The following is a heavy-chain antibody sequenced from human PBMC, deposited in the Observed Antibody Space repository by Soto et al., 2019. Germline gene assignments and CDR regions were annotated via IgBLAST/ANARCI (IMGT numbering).Heavy chain of an antibody. D-gene: IGHD6-19*01. J-gene: IGHJ4*02. CDR1: SSPINSRYY. Sequence: SETLSLTCTVSSSPINSRYYWGWIRQTPGKGLEWVASTYHSGSTHYNPSLKSRATISVDTSNNQFSLRLSSVTAADTAIYYCARNTSGRNFDYWGQGTQVTVSS. CDR2: TYHSGST. V-gene: IGHV4-38-2*02. CDR3: ARNTSGRNFDY.